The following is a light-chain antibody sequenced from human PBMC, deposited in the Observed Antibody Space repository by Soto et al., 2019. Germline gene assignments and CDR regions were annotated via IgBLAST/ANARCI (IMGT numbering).Light chain of an antibody. J-gene: IGLJ1*01. V-gene: IGLV2-8*01. CDR1: SSDVGAYIF. CDR2: DVN. Sequence: QSVLTQPPSASGSPGQSVTISCTGTSSDVGAYIFVSWYQQHPGKAPKLMVYDVNRRPPGVPDRFFGSKSGNTASLTVSGLQAEDEADYYCSSYAGSSNVFGTGTKLTVL. CDR3: SSYAGSSNV.